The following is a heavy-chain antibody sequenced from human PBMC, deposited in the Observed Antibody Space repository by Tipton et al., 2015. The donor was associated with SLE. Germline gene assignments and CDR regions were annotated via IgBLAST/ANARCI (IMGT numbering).Heavy chain of an antibody. V-gene: IGHV1-69*01. CDR1: GYTFTGYY. D-gene: IGHD6-6*01. J-gene: IGHJ3*02. CDR3: AGYSSSRGAFDI. CDR2: IIPIFGTA. Sequence: QVQLVQSGPEVKKPGASVKVSCKASGYTFTGYYMHWVRQAPGQGLEWMGGIIPIFGTANYAQKFQGRVTITADESTSTAYMELSSLRSEDTAVYYCAGYSSSRGAFDIWGQGTMVTVSS.